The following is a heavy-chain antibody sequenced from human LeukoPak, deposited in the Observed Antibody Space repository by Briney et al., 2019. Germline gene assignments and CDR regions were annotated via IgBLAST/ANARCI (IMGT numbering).Heavy chain of an antibody. D-gene: IGHD5-12*01. V-gene: IGHV3-7*01. J-gene: IGHJ6*02. Sequence: GGSLRLSCAASGFPFRSYWMSWVRQAPGKGLEWVANIKQVGSEKYSVDSVRGRFTISRDNAKNSLYLQMNSLRVEDTAVYFCARHQGGYDVRGNYYCYGLDVWGQGTTVTVSS. CDR1: GFPFRSYW. CDR2: IKQVGSEK. CDR3: ARHQGGYDVRGNYYCYGLDV.